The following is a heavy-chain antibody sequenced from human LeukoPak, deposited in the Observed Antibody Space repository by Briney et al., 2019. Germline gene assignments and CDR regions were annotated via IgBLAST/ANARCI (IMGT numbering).Heavy chain of an antibody. J-gene: IGHJ3*02. CDR2: MNTKSGNT. Sequence: ASVKVSCKASGYSFTSLDINWVRQATGQGLEWMGWMNTKSGNTGHAQKFRGRVTITRNTSTSTVYMELSSLRSEDTAVYYCARDVTELTYTGTTFIRAFDIWGQGTMVTVSS. V-gene: IGHV1-8*01. D-gene: IGHD1-7*01. CDR1: GYSFTSLD. CDR3: ARDVTELTYTGTTFIRAFDI.